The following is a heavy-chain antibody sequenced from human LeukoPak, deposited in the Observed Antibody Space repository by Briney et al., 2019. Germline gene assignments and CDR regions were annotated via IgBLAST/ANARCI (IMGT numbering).Heavy chain of an antibody. CDR2: VSGSGDRM. J-gene: IGHJ4*02. Sequence: GGSLRLSCAASGFTSSSYALNWVRQAPGKGLEWVATVSGSGDRMYHADSVRGRFTISRDNSKNTIYLQMNSLRAEDTALYYCAKAAAAPGFDFWGQGTLVTVSS. CDR3: AKAAAAPGFDF. D-gene: IGHD6-13*01. V-gene: IGHV3-23*01. CDR1: GFTSSSYA.